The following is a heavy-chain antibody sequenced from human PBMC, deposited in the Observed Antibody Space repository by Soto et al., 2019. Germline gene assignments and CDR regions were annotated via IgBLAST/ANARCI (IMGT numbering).Heavy chain of an antibody. Sequence: EVQLEESGGGLVQPGGSLRLSCAASGFTFGSYWMSWVRQAPGKGPEWLATIKWDVSEKKYVDSVKGRFTTSRDNAKNALYLQMDSLRAGDTAVYYCAGDSGYCSRASVNHYLDYWGQGTLVTVSS. CDR2: IKWDVSEK. CDR3: AGDSGYCSRASVNHYLDY. CDR1: GFTFGSYW. J-gene: IGHJ4*01. D-gene: IGHD2-15*01. V-gene: IGHV3-7*01.